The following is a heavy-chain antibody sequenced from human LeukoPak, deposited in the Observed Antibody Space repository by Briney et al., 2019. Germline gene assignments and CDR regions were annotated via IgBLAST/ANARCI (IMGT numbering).Heavy chain of an antibody. CDR1: GGSISSSSYY. Sequence: PSETLSLTCTVSGGSISSSSYYWGWIRQPPGKGLEWIGSIYYSGSTYYNPSLKSRVTISVDTSKNQFSLKLSSVTAADTAVYYCARESSGSYQDYWGQGTLVTVSS. V-gene: IGHV4-39*02. CDR3: ARESSGSYQDY. J-gene: IGHJ4*02. CDR2: IYYSGST. D-gene: IGHD1-26*01.